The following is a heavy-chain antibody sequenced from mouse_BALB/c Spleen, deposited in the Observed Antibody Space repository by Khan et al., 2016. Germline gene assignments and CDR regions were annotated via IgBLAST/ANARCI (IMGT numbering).Heavy chain of an antibody. CDR3: ARRAMDY. CDR2: IYPGDGDT. Sequence: QVQLQQSGAELVRPGSSVKISCKASGYAFSSYWMTWVKQRPGQGLEWIGQIYPGDGDTNYNGKFKGKATLTADKSSSIDYLQLSSLISEDSAGYFCARRAMDYWGQGTSVTVSS. J-gene: IGHJ4*01. CDR1: GYAFSSYW. V-gene: IGHV1-80*01.